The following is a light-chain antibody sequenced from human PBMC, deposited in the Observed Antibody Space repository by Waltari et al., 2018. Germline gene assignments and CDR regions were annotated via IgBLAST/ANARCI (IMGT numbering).Light chain of an antibody. J-gene: IGLJ3*02. CDR2: DDT. CDR3: QVWDDNSDHWV. Sequence: SYVLTQSPSVSVAPGQTATIACGGDRIDRRAVHRYHQKPGQAPVWVVYDDTDRPPWISERFSGANSGNTATLTISRVEAGDEADYYCQVWDDNSDHWVFGGGTKLTVL. V-gene: IGLV3-21*02. CDR1: RIDRRA.